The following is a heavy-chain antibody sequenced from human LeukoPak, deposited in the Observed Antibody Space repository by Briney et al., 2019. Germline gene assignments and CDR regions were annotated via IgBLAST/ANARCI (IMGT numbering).Heavy chain of an antibody. CDR2: IYYSGTT. CDR3: ARGRRVRGVIGGNYFDY. CDR1: GGSISSSSYY. V-gene: IGHV4-39*02. D-gene: IGHD3-10*01. J-gene: IGHJ4*02. Sequence: SETLSLTCSVSGGSISSSSYYWAWIRQPPGKGLEWIGSIYYSGTTYYKPSLKSRLTISVDTSKNHFSLKLSSVTAADTAVYYCARGRRVRGVIGGNYFDYWGQGTLVTVSS.